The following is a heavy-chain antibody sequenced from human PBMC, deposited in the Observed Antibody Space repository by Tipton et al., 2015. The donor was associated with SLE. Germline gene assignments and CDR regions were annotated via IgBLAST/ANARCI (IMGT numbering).Heavy chain of an antibody. D-gene: IGHD5-24*01. Sequence: TLSLTCTVSGGSISTYSWSWIRQPPGKGLEWIGYIYYSGSTNYNRSLKSRVTISVDTSKNQFSLKLNSVTAADTAVYYCAREGVATNAFDFWGQGTMVTVSS. V-gene: IGHV4-59*12. J-gene: IGHJ3*01. CDR3: AREGVATNAFDF. CDR1: GGSISTYS. CDR2: IYYSGST.